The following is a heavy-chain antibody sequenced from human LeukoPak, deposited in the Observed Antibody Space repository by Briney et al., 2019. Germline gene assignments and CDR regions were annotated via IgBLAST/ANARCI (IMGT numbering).Heavy chain of an antibody. J-gene: IGHJ6*02. CDR3: AKGANYYDSSGYYYPYYYYYGMDV. V-gene: IGHV3-23*01. Sequence: GGSLRLSCAASGFTFSSYAMSWVRQAPGKGLEWVSAISGSGGSTYYADSVKGRFTISRDNSKNTLYLQMNSLRAEDTAVYYCAKGANYYDSSGYYYPYYYYYGMDVWGQGTTVTVSS. CDR2: ISGSGGST. CDR1: GFTFSSYA. D-gene: IGHD3-22*01.